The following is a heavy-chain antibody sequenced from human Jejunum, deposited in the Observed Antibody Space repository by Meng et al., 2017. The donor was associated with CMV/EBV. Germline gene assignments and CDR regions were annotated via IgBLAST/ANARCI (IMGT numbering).Heavy chain of an antibody. V-gene: IGHV3-7*01. CDR1: FTFSSHW. Sequence: FTFSSHWMSWVRQAPGKGLEWVANIKQDGSEKYYVDSVKGRFTISRDNAKNSLYLRMNSLRAEDTAVYYCARGASIASRNNWFDPWGQGTLVTVLL. CDR3: ARGASIASRNNWFDP. CDR2: IKQDGSEK. J-gene: IGHJ5*02. D-gene: IGHD6-6*01.